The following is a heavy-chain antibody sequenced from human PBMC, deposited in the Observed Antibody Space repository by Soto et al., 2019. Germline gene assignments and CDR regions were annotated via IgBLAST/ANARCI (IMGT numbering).Heavy chain of an antibody. V-gene: IGHV2-5*02. D-gene: IGHD3-22*01. CDR2: IYWDDDK. Sequence: SGPTLVNPTQTLTLTCTFSGFSLSTSEVGVGWIRQPPGKALEWLALIYWDDDKRYSPSLKSRLTITKDTSKNQVVLTMTNMDPVDTATYYCAHYDGYYDSSGYYSFDYWGQGTLVTVS. J-gene: IGHJ4*02. CDR1: GFSLSTSEVG. CDR3: AHYDGYYDSSGYYSFDY.